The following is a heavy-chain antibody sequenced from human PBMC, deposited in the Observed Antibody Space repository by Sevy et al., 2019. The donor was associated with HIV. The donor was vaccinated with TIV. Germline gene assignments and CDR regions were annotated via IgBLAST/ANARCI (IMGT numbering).Heavy chain of an antibody. V-gene: IGHV5-51*01. CDR2: IYPGDSNT. CDR3: ACTNSGCSNRPLRS. Sequence: GESLKISCKGSGYSFTNYWIGWVRQVPGKGLELMGIIYPGDSNTRYSPSFQGQVTISADRSINTAYLQWGSRKASDTAMYYCACTNSGCSNRPLRSWGQGTLVTVSS. D-gene: IGHD6-13*01. CDR1: GYSFTNYW. J-gene: IGHJ4*02.